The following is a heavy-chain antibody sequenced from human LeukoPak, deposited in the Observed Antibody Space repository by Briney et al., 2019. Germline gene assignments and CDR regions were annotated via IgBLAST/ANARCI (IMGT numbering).Heavy chain of an antibody. D-gene: IGHD2-15*01. V-gene: IGHV4-4*07. CDR1: GGSISSYY. CDR3: ARGIALVGGLDY. Sequence: PSETLSLTCTVSGGSISSYYWSWIRQPAGKGLEWIGRIYTSGSTNYNPSLKSRVTISVDKSKNQFSLKLSSVTAPDTAVYYCARGIALVGGLDYWGQGTLVTVSS. CDR2: IYTSGST. J-gene: IGHJ4*02.